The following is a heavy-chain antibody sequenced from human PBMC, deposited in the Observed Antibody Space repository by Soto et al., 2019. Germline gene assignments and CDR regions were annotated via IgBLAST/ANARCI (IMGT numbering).Heavy chain of an antibody. CDR3: AKRPLAASHTAY. D-gene: IGHD6-6*01. CDR1: GFTFSNYA. Sequence: EVQLLESGGGLVQPGGSLRLSCAASGFTFSNYAMTWVRQAPGKGLGWVSTISGCGDNTYYADSVRGRFTISRDNSKNHLYLQMNSLRADDTAVYYCAKRPLAASHTAYWGQGTLVTVSS. J-gene: IGHJ4*02. V-gene: IGHV3-23*01. CDR2: ISGCGDNT.